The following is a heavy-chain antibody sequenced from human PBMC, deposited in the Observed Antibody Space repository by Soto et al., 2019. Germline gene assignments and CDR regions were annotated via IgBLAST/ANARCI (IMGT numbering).Heavy chain of an antibody. CDR2: MSYDGSHK. D-gene: IGHD3-22*01. J-gene: IGHJ5*02. Sequence: QVQLVESGGGVVQPGRSLRLSCAASGFTFSRYGMHWVRQAPGKGLEWLAVMSYDGSHKQYADSVKGRFTISRDNSKNTLYLQMDSLRTEDTAVYYCAKDPNDSSGSINWFDPWGHGTLVTVSS. CDR1: GFTFSRYG. CDR3: AKDPNDSSGSINWFDP. V-gene: IGHV3-30*18.